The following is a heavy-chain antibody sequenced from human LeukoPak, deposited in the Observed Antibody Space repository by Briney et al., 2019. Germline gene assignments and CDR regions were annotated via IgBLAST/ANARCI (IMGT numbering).Heavy chain of an antibody. D-gene: IGHD3-22*01. CDR3: ARGDSGHYYDSSGYYKFDY. Sequence: SETLSLTCAVYGGSFSGYYWSWIRQPPGKGLEWIGEINHSGSTNYNPSLKSRVTISVDTSKNQFSLKLSSVTAADTAVYYCARGDSGHYYDSSGYYKFDYWGQGTLVTVSS. J-gene: IGHJ4*02. CDR2: INHSGST. V-gene: IGHV4-34*01. CDR1: GGSFSGYY.